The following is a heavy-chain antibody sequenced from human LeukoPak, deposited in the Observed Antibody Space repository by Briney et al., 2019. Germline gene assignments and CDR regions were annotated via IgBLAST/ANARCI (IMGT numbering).Heavy chain of an antibody. CDR2: ISGSGDNT. J-gene: IGHJ4*02. D-gene: IGHD3-10*01. V-gene: IGHV3-23*01. CDR3: ARVTYGSGTYGAFDY. CDR1: GFTFSSYE. Sequence: GGSLRLSCAASGFTFSSYEMNWVRQAPGKGLEWVSTISGSGDNTYYADSVKGRFTISRDNSKNTLYLQMNSLRAEDTAVYYCARVTYGSGTYGAFDYWGQGTLVTVSS.